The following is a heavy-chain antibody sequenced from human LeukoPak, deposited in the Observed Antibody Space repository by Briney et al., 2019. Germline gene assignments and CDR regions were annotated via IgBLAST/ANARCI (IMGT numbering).Heavy chain of an antibody. CDR2: ISYDGSNK. CDR1: GFTFSNYG. J-gene: IGHJ4*02. D-gene: IGHD1-26*01. Sequence: GGSLRLSCAAPGFTFSNYGMHWVRQAPGKGLEWVAVISYDGSNKYYADSVKGRFTISRDNSKSTLYMQMDSLRAEDTAVYYCAKKWSSGSYASPFDDWGQGTLVAVSS. CDR3: AKKWSSGSYASPFDD. V-gene: IGHV3-30*18.